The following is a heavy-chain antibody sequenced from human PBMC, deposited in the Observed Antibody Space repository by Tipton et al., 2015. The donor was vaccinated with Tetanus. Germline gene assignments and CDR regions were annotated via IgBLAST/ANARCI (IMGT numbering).Heavy chain of an antibody. D-gene: IGHD1-1*01. CDR3: VTGNFPNYYHYGMDV. Sequence: TLSLTCTVSGGSVRSGDYSWNWIRQPPGKGLEWIGAINHSGNTNHNPSLKSRVTLSVDTSKNQFSLKLNSVTAADTAMYYCVTGNFPNYYHYGMDVWGQGTTVTVSS. V-gene: IGHV4-61*08. J-gene: IGHJ6*02. CDR2: INHSGNT. CDR1: GGSVRSGDYS.